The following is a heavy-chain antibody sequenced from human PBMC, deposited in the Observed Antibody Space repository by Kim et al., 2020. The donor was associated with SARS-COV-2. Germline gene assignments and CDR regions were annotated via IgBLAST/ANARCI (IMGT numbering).Heavy chain of an antibody. CDR1: GFTFSTYW. V-gene: IGHV3-7*01. CDR2: IKEDGTMT. CDR3: AGSFDY. Sequence: GGSLRLSCEASGFTFSTYWMNWVRQAPGKGLEWLASIKEDGTMTHYVDSVKGRFFISRDNAKGSLSLQMNSLRAEDTAVYFCAGSFDYWGRGTLVTVSS. J-gene: IGHJ4*02.